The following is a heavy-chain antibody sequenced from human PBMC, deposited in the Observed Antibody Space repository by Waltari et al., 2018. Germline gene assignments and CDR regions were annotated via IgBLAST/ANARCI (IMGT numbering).Heavy chain of an antibody. J-gene: IGHJ4*02. CDR3: VGSFSHY. CDR1: GYSISSGYY. V-gene: IGHV4-38-2*02. CDR2: IYHSGST. D-gene: IGHD1-26*01. Sequence: QVQLQESGPALVKPPETLSLTCTVSGYSISSGYYWGWLRQPPGKGLEWIGSIYHSGSTCYNPSLKRQVTIAVDTSKNQFSLKLSSVTAADTAVYYCVGSFSHYWGQGTLVTVSS.